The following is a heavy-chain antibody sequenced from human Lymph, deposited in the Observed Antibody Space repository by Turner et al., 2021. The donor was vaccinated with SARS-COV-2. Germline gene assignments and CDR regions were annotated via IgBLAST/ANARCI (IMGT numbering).Heavy chain of an antibody. J-gene: IGHJ1*01. V-gene: IGHV4-39*01. CDR2: FFYSGST. CDR3: GVGPTRWYFQH. D-gene: IGHD1-26*01. CDR1: GGSISSSSYY. Sequence: QLQLQESGPGLVKPSETLSITCTVSGGSISSSSYYWGWLRQPPGKGLEWIGNFFYSGSTYYNPSLKSRVTISEDTSKNQFSLKLTSVTAADTAVYYCGVGPTRWYFQHWGQGTLVTVSS.